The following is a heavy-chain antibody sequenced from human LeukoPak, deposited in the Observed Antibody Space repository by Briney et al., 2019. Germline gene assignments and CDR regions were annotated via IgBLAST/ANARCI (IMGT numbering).Heavy chain of an antibody. CDR1: GFTFSSYA. V-gene: IGHV3-23*01. D-gene: IGHD3-22*01. J-gene: IGHJ4*02. CDR2: ISGSGGST. Sequence: GGSLRLSCAASGFTFSSYAMSWVRQAPGKGLEWVSAISGSGGSTYYADSVKGRFTISRDNSRNTLYLHMNSLRIEDTAFYYCAKDANFLRSSGYLIPIDFWGQGTLVTVSS. CDR3: AKDANFLRSSGYLIPIDF.